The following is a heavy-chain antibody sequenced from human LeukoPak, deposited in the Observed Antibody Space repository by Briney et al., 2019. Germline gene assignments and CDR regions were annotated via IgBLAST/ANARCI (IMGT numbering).Heavy chain of an antibody. CDR3: ARDVSGSSSYYYYMDV. Sequence: GGSLRLSCAASGFTFSSYAMSWVRQAPGKGLEWVSAISGSGGSTYYADSVKGRFTISRDNSKNTLYLQMNSLRAEDTAVYYCARDVSGSSSYYYYMDVWGKGTTVTVSS. CDR2: ISGSGGST. CDR1: GFTFSSYA. J-gene: IGHJ6*03. V-gene: IGHV3-23*01. D-gene: IGHD6-6*01.